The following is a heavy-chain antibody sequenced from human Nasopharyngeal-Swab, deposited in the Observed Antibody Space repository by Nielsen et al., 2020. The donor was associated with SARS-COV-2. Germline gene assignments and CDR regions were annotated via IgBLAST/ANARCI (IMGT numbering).Heavy chain of an antibody. D-gene: IGHD6-6*01. V-gene: IGHV4-31*02. Sequence: RQAPGKGLEWIGYIYYSGSTYYNPSLKSRVTISVDTSKNQFSLKLNSVTAADTAVYYCARGGAARPGLDYWGQGTLVTVSS. J-gene: IGHJ4*02. CDR3: ARGGAARPGLDY. CDR2: IYYSGST.